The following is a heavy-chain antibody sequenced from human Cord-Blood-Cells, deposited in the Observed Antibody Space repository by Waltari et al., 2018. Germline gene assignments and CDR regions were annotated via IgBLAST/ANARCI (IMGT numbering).Heavy chain of an antibody. D-gene: IGHD3-22*01. Sequence: QVQLQQWGAGLLKPSETLSLTCAVYGGSFSGYYWSWIGQPPGKGLEWIGEINHSGSTNYNPSLKSRVTISVDTSKNQFSLKLSSVTAADTAVYYCARSGYYYDSSGYNDYWGQGTLVTVSS. CDR1: GGSFSGYY. J-gene: IGHJ4*02. CDR2: INHSGST. V-gene: IGHV4-34*01. CDR3: ARSGYYYDSSGYNDY.